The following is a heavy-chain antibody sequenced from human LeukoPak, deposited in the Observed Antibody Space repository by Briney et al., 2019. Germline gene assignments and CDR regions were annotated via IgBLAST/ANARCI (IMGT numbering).Heavy chain of an antibody. CDR1: GGTFSSYA. Sequence: SVKVSCKASGGTFSSYAISWVRQAPGQGLEWMGGIIPIFGTANYAQKFQGRVTITTDESTSTAYMELSSLRSEDTAVYYCARGVRTHRTVTTFLGYYYYMDVWGKGTTVTVSS. CDR2: IIPIFGTA. J-gene: IGHJ6*03. CDR3: ARGVRTHRTVTTFLGYYYYMDV. D-gene: IGHD4-17*01. V-gene: IGHV1-69*05.